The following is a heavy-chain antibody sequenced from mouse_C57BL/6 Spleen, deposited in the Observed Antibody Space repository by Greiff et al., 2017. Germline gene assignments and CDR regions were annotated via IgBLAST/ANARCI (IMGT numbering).Heavy chain of an antibody. CDR3: ARGPYGNFLYFDV. J-gene: IGHJ1*03. V-gene: IGHV1-18*01. CDR1: GYTFTDYN. Sequence: VQLQQSGPELVKPGASVKIPCKASGYTFTDYNMDWVKQSHGKSLEWIGDINPNNGGTIYNQKFKGKATLTVDKSSSTAYMELRRLTSEDTAVYYCARGPYGNFLYFDVWGTGTTVTVSS. CDR2: INPNNGGT. D-gene: IGHD2-1*01.